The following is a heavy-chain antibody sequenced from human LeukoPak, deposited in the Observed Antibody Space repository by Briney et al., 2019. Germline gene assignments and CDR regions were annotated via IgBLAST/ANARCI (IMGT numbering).Heavy chain of an antibody. J-gene: IGHJ4*02. D-gene: IGHD2-15*01. CDR2: ISYSGST. V-gene: IGHV4-59*01. Sequence: KSSETLSLTCTVSGGSISNYYWSWIRQPPGKGLEWMGYISYSGSTISNPSLKSRVTISVDTSKNQFSLKLTSVTAADTALYYCARTKLYYSGGSCYSSLDYWGQGTLVTVSS. CDR1: GGSISNYY. CDR3: ARTKLYYSGGSCYSSLDY.